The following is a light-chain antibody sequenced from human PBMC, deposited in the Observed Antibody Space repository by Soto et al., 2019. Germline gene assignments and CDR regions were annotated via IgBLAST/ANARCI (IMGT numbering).Light chain of an antibody. CDR3: QQFSSYPLT. V-gene: IGKV3-20*01. CDR2: GAS. CDR1: QSVSSSY. J-gene: IGKJ4*01. Sequence: EIVLTQSPATLSLSPGERATLSCRASQSVSSSYLAWYQQKPGQAPRLLIYGASNRATGIPDRFSGGGSGTDFTLTISRLEPEDFAVYYCQQFSSYPLTFGGGTKVDIK.